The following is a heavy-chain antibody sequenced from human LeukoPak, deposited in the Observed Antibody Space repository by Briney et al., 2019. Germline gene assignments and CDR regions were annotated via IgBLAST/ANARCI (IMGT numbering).Heavy chain of an antibody. J-gene: IGHJ6*03. CDR2: IHTSGST. V-gene: IGHV4-61*02. CDR1: GGSISSGSYY. D-gene: IGHD3-16*02. CDR3: ARTGVGYNYYYYMDV. Sequence: PSQTLSLTCTVSGGSISSGSYYWSWIRQPAGKGLEWIGRIHTSGSTNYNPSLKSRVTISVDTSKNQFSLKLSSVTAADTAVYYCARTGVGYNYYYYMDVWGKGTTVTISS.